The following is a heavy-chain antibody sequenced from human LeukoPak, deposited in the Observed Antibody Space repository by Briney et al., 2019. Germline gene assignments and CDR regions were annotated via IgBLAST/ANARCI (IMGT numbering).Heavy chain of an antibody. Sequence: SQTLSLTCTVSGGSISSGVYYWSWIRQHPGKGLEWIGYIYYSGSTYYNPSLKSRVTISVDTSKNQFSLKLSSVPAADTAVYYCARASNLYYYDSSGPPGWFDPWGQGTLVTVSS. CDR3: ARASNLYYYDSSGPPGWFDP. CDR1: GGSISSGVYY. CDR2: IYYSGST. J-gene: IGHJ5*02. V-gene: IGHV4-31*03. D-gene: IGHD3-22*01.